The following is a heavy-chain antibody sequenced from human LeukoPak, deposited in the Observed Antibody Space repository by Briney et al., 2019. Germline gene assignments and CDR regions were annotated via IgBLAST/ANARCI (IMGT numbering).Heavy chain of an antibody. J-gene: IGHJ6*02. CDR2: IYTSGST. CDR1: GGSISSYY. V-gene: IGHV4-4*07. D-gene: IGHD3-22*01. Sequence: SETLSLTCTVSGGSISSYYWSWIRQPAGKGLEWIGRIYTSGSTNYNPSLKSRVTISVDTSKNQFSLKLSSVTAADTAVYYCARDYYDSSGPWAYYYGMDVWGQGTTVTVSS. CDR3: ARDYYDSSGPWAYYYGMDV.